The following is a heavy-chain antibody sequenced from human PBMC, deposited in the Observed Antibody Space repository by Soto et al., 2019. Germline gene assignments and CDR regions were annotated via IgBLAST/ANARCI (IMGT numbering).Heavy chain of an antibody. CDR3: ARGQLVRRDYYYYYGMDV. V-gene: IGHV4-61*01. J-gene: IGHJ6*02. Sequence: SETLSLTCTVSGGSVSSGSYYWSWIRQPPGKGLEWIGYIYYSGSTNYNPSLKSRVTISVDTSKNQFSLKLSSVTAAGTAVYYCARGQLVRRDYYYYYGMDVWGQGTTVTVSS. CDR1: GGSVSSGSYY. D-gene: IGHD6-13*01. CDR2: IYYSGST.